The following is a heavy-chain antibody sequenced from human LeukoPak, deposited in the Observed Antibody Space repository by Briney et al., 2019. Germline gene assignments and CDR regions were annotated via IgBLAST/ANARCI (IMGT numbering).Heavy chain of an antibody. V-gene: IGHV3-43*02. CDR3: AKEDYSSSWYALDY. Sequence: AGGSLRLSCAASGFTFSDYAIYWVRHGPGKGLEWVSLISGVGGSIYYADSVRGRFTISRDNSKNSLYLQMNSLRTEDTALYYCAKEDYSSSWYALDYWGQGTLVTVSS. J-gene: IGHJ4*02. CDR2: ISGVGGSI. CDR1: GFTFSDYA. D-gene: IGHD6-13*01.